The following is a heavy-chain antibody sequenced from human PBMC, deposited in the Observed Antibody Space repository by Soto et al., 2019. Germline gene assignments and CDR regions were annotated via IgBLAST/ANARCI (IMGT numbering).Heavy chain of an antibody. CDR1: GGTFSSYA. Sequence: GASVKVSCKASGGTFSSYAIIWVRQAPGQGLEWMGGIIPIFGTANYAQKFQGRVTTTADESTSTAYMELSSLRSEDTAVYYCAGRYCSSTSCYVLFDPWGQGTLVTVSS. J-gene: IGHJ5*02. D-gene: IGHD2-2*01. V-gene: IGHV1-69*13. CDR2: IIPIFGTA. CDR3: AGRYCSSTSCYVLFDP.